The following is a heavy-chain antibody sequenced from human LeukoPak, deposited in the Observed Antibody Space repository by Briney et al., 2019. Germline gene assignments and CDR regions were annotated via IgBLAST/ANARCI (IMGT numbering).Heavy chain of an antibody. D-gene: IGHD7-27*01. CDR3: AKDTPGPFDY. J-gene: IGHJ4*02. CDR1: GFSFSSYA. CDR2: ISGSGGST. V-gene: IGHV3-23*01. Sequence: GGTLCLSCAASGFSFSSYAMSWVRQPPGKGLEWVSAISGSGGSTYYADSMKGRFTISRENSNNTLYLQMNRLRAEDTAVYYCAKDTPGPFDYWGQGTLVTVSS.